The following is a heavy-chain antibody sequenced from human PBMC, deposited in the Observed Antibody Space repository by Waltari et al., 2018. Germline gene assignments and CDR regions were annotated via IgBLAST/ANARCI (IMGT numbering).Heavy chain of an antibody. CDR1: GITFSDSS. CDR2: IRSEANSYAT. D-gene: IGHD1-1*01. CDR3: TRSGTTTVAFDI. V-gene: IGHV3-73*01. Sequence: EVQLVDSGGDLVQPGGSLKLPCAASGITFSDSSIHWVRQAPGKGLEWVGRIRSEANSYATAFAASVNGRFTIFRDDSKKTAYLQMNTLMSEDTALYYCTRSGTTTVAFDIWGQGTMVTVSS. J-gene: IGHJ3*02.